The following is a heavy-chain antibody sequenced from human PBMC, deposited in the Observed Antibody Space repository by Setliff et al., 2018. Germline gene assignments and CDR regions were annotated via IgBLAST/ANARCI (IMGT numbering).Heavy chain of an antibody. CDR2: LYRTANT. D-gene: IGHD3-10*01. CDR3: ARQSGSVSSPYFDF. V-gene: IGHV4-38-2*01. Sequence: NPSETLSLTCAVSGHSIDSDSYWGWIRQSPGKGLEWIGSLYRTANTYYNPAVRSRVTISPDTSKNQFSLKLTSVTAADTAVYYCARQSGSVSSPYFDFLGQGTLVTVSS. J-gene: IGHJ4*02. CDR1: GHSIDSDSY.